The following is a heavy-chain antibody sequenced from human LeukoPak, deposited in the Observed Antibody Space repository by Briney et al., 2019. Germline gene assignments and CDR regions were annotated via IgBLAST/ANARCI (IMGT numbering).Heavy chain of an antibody. CDR3: ARSSVGYFCGGDCSEYFQH. CDR2: INAGNGNT. V-gene: IGHV1-3*01. J-gene: IGHJ1*01. D-gene: IGHD2-21*02. Sequence: ASVKVSCKASGYTFTSYAMHWVRQAPGQRLEWMGWINAGNGNTKYSQKFQGRVTITRDTSASTAYMELSSLRSEDTAVYYCARSSVGYFCGGDCSEYFQHWGQGTLVTVSS. CDR1: GYTFTSYA.